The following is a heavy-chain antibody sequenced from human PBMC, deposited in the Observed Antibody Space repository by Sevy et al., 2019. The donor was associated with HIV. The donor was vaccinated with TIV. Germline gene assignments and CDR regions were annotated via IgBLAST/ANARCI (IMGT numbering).Heavy chain of an antibody. V-gene: IGHV3-21*01. CDR2: ITDSSNYI. CDR1: GFTFSTYN. CDR3: PRDRRTLHYYGSSGYNYYFDY. D-gene: IGHD3-22*01. J-gene: IGHJ4*02. Sequence: RGYLRLSCAASGFTFSTYNMNWVRQAPGKGLERVSSITDSSNYIYHADSVKGRFTISRDNAKNSLYLQMNSLRAEDTAVYYCPRDRRTLHYYGSSGYNYYFDYWGQGTLVYVSS.